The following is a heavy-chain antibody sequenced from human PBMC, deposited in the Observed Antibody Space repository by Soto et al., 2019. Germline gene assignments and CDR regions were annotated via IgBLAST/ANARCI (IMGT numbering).Heavy chain of an antibody. V-gene: IGHV4-59*01. CDR1: GGSISSYY. CDR3: ARGPAAGYCSGGSCYSHDY. Sequence: QVQLQESGPGLVKPSETLSLTCTVSGGSISSYYWSWIRQPPGRGLEWIGYIYYSGSTNYNPSLKSRVTISVDTSKNQFSLKLSSVTAADTAVYYCARGPAAGYCSGGSCYSHDYWGQGTLFTVSS. D-gene: IGHD2-15*01. J-gene: IGHJ4*02. CDR2: IYYSGST.